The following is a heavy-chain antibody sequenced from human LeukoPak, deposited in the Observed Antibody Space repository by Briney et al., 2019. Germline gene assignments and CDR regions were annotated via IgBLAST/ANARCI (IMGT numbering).Heavy chain of an antibody. V-gene: IGHV3-53*01. CDR2: IYSDGRT. D-gene: IGHD6-19*01. Sequence: PGGSLRLSCAASGFTVSNKYMTWVRQAPGKGLEWVSLIYSDGRTYYADSVKGRFTISRDNAKNSLYLQMDSLRAEDTAVYYCARGRNGWYHNFDYWGQGTLVTVSS. CDR3: ARGRNGWYHNFDY. J-gene: IGHJ4*02. CDR1: GFTVSNKY.